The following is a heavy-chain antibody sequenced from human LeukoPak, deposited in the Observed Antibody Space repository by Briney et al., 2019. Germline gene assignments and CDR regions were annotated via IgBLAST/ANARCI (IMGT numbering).Heavy chain of an antibody. V-gene: IGHV3-30-3*01. D-gene: IGHD5-12*01. CDR3: APDYTGNSHD. CDR1: GFTFSSYA. CDR2: ISYDGSNK. J-gene: IGHJ4*02. Sequence: GGSLRLSCAASGFTFSSYAMHWVRQAPGKGLEWVAVISYDGSNKYYADSVKGRFTISRDNSKNTLYLQMNSLRAEDTAVYYCAPDYTGNSHDWGQGTLVTVSS.